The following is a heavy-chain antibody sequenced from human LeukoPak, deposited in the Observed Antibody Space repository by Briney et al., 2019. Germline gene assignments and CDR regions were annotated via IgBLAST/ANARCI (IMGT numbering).Heavy chain of an antibody. J-gene: IGHJ6*02. CDR1: GYTFTSYG. V-gene: IGHV1-18*01. CDR3: ARDGITFGGVATRYYYYGMDV. Sequence: ASVKVSCKASGYTFTSYGISWVRQAPGQGLEWTGWISAYNGNTNYAQKLQGRVTMTTDTSTSTAYMELRSLRSDDTAVYYCARDGITFGGVATRYYYYGMDVWGQGTTVTVSS. CDR2: ISAYNGNT. D-gene: IGHD3-16*01.